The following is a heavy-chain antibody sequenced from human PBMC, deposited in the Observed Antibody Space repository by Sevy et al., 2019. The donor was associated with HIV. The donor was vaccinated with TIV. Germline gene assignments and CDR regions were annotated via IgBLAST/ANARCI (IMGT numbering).Heavy chain of an antibody. Sequence: ASVKVSCKASGGTFSSYAISWVRQAPGQGLEWMGGIIPIFGTANYAQKLQGRVTITANKSTSTAYMELSSLRSEDTAVYYCAGVPAAKNYYYYMDVWGKGTTVTVSS. CDR2: IIPIFGTA. CDR3: AGVPAAKNYYYYMDV. V-gene: IGHV1-69*06. J-gene: IGHJ6*03. CDR1: GGTFSSYA. D-gene: IGHD2-2*01.